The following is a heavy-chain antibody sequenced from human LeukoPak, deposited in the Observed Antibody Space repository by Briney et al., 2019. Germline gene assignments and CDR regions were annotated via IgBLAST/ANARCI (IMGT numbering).Heavy chain of an antibody. CDR2: IYSGGTT. J-gene: IGHJ5*02. D-gene: IGHD2-21*02. CDR1: GFTVSSNY. V-gene: IGHV3-66*01. CDR3: ARVLVTAYGNWFDP. Sequence: GRSLRLSCAASGFTVSSNYMSWVRQAPGKGLEWVSVIYSGGTTYYADSVKGRFTISRDNSKNTLYLQMNSLSAEDPAVYYCARVLVTAYGNWFDPWGQGTLVTVSS.